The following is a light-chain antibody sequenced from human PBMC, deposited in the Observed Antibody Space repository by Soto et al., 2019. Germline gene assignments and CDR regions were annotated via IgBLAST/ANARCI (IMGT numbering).Light chain of an antibody. CDR3: QQYNNWPPIT. Sequence: EIVLTQFPGTLSLSPGERATLSCRASQTVSSNYLAWYHQKPGQAPRLLIYGASSRATGIPDRFSGSGSGTEFTLTISSLQSEDFAVYYCQQYNNWPPITFGQGTRLEI. V-gene: IGKV3-20*01. J-gene: IGKJ5*01. CDR2: GAS. CDR1: QTVSSNY.